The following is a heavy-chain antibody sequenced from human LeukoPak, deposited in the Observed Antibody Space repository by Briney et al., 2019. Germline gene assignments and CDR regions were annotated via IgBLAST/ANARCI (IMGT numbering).Heavy chain of an antibody. D-gene: IGHD3-22*01. V-gene: IGHV1-69*02. CDR3: AIDEGNYYDSSGYPDY. J-gene: IGHJ4*02. Sequence: LVASVKVSCKASGGTFSSYNISWVRQAPGQGLEWMRRIIPILGIANYAQKFQGRVTITADKSTSTAYMELSSLRSEDTAVYYCAIDEGNYYDSSGYPDYWGQGTLVTVSS. CDR2: IIPILGIA. CDR1: GGTFSSYN.